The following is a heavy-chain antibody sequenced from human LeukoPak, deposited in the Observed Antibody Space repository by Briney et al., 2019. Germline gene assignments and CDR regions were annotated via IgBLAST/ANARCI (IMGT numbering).Heavy chain of an antibody. J-gene: IGHJ6*02. CDR2: ISSSGSSI. CDR1: GFTFSDYY. V-gene: IGHV3-11*01. Sequence: PGGSLRLSCAASGFTFSDYYMSWIRQAPGKGLEWVSYISSSGSSIYYADSVKGRFTISRDNSKNTLYLQMNSLRAEDTAVYYCARDRRAPDPGDYYYYGMDVWGQGTTVTVSS. D-gene: IGHD1-14*01. CDR3: ARDRRAPDPGDYYYYGMDV.